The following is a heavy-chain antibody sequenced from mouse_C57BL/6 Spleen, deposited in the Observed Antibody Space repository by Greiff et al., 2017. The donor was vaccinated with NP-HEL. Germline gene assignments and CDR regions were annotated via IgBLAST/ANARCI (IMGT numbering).Heavy chain of an antibody. J-gene: IGHJ2*01. CDR3: ARGGLYYYGSSRYYFDY. D-gene: IGHD1-1*01. CDR1: GFTFSDYG. Sequence: EVMLVESGGGLVKPGGSLKLSCAASGFTFSDYGMHWVRQAPEKGLEWVAYISSGSSTIYYADTVKGRFTISRDNAKNTLFLQMTSLRSEDTAMYYCARGGLYYYGSSRYYFDYWGQGTTLTVSS. CDR2: ISSGSSTI. V-gene: IGHV5-17*01.